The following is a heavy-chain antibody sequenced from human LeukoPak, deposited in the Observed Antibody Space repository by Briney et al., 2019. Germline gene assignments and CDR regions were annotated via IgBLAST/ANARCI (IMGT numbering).Heavy chain of an antibody. CDR2: IWYDGSNK. D-gene: IGHD6-19*01. CDR1: GFTFSSYG. V-gene: IGHV3-33*01. Sequence: PGRSLRLSCAASGFTFSSYGMHWVRQAPGKGLEWVAVIWYDGSNKYYADSVKGRFTISRDNSKNTLYLQMNSLRAEDTAVYYCARDHSSGWYYFDYWGQGTLVTVSS. CDR3: ARDHSSGWYYFDY. J-gene: IGHJ4*02.